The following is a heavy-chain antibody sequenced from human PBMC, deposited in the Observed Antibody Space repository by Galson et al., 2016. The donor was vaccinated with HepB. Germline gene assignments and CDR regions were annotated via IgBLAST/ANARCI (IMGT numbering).Heavy chain of an antibody. J-gene: IGHJ4*02. Sequence: SLRLSCAASDFTFKNFYMTWIRQAPGKGLEWISYISGTGGTKYYAGSVRGRFTISRDNAEKSLYLQIVSLRGEDTAIYYCARGNGWAIRSWRSPTPYYFDLWGQGALVTVSS. V-gene: IGHV3-11*01. CDR2: ISGTGGTK. CDR3: ARGNGWAIRSWRSPTPYYFDL. CDR1: DFTFKNFY. D-gene: IGHD3-16*01.